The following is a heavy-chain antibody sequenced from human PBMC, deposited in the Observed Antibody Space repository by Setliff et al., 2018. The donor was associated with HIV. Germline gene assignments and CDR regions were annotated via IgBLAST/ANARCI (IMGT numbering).Heavy chain of an antibody. Sequence: PSETLSLTCTVSGGSISIGGYYWGWIRQHPGKGLEWIGYIYHNGSTYYNPSLKSRLIISVDTSKNQFSLKLSSVTAADTAVYYCARDRGGAAAGGYYYMDVWGKGTTVTVSS. CDR1: GGSISIGGYY. CDR2: IYHNGST. J-gene: IGHJ6*03. D-gene: IGHD6-13*01. CDR3: ARDRGGAAAGGYYYMDV. V-gene: IGHV4-31*03.